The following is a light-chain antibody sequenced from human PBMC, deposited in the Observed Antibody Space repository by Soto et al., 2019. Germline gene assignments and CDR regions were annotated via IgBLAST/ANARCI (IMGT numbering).Light chain of an antibody. CDR1: QSVSSY. J-gene: IGKJ2*01. CDR2: DAS. V-gene: IGKV3-11*01. CDR3: QQRSNWPPYT. Sequence: EIVLTQSPATLSLSPGERATLSCRASQSVSSYLAWYQQKPGQAPRLLIYDASNRATGIPARFSGSGSGTYFTLTISSLEPEYFAFYYCQQRSNWPPYTFGQGTKLEIK.